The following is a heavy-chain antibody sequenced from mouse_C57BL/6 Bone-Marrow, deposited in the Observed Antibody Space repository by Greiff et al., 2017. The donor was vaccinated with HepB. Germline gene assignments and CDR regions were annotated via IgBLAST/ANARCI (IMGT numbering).Heavy chain of an antibody. D-gene: IGHD2-3*01. V-gene: IGHV1-72*01. CDR1: GYTFPSSW. Sequence: QVLLQQPGAELVKPGASVKLSCKASGYTFPSSWMHWVKQRPGRGLEWIGRIDPNSGGTMYNEKFKSKATLTVDKPSSTAYMQLSSLTSADSAVYKCARGDDDGYYRDYWGQGTTLTVCS. CDR2: IDPNSGGT. J-gene: IGHJ2*01. CDR3: ARGDDDGYYRDY.